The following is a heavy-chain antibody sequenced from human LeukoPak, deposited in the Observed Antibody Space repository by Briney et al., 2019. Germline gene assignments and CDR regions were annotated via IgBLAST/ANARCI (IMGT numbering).Heavy chain of an antibody. Sequence: SETLSLTCAVYGGSFSGYYWSWIRQPPGKGLEWIGEINHSGSTNYNPSLKRRVTISVDTSKNQFSLKPSSVTAADTAVYYCAREWGGDFDYWGQGTLVTVS. D-gene: IGHD2-21*01. CDR1: GGSFSGYY. CDR3: AREWGGDFDY. CDR2: INHSGST. J-gene: IGHJ4*02. V-gene: IGHV4-34*01.